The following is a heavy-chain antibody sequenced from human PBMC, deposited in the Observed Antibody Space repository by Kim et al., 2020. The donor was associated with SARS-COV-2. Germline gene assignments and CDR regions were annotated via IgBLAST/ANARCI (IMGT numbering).Heavy chain of an antibody. CDR2: IYYSGST. J-gene: IGHJ6*02. Sequence: SETLSLTCTVSGGSISSYYWSWIRQPPGKGLEWIGYIYYSGSTNYNPSLKSRVTISVDTSKNQFSLKLSSVTAADTAVYYCARDRIAPYGMDVWGQGTTVTVSS. V-gene: IGHV4-59*01. CDR3: ARDRIAPYGMDV. CDR1: GGSISSYY. D-gene: IGHD2-21*01.